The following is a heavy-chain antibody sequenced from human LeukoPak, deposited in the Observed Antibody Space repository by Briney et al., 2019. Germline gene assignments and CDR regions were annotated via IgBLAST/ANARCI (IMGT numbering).Heavy chain of an antibody. Sequence: GGSLRLSCAASGFTFSSYAMSWVRQAPGKGLEWVSAISGSGGSTYYADSVKGRFTISRDNSKNTLYLQMNSLRAEGTAVYYCANRDEDGYNLGPIYWGQGTLVTVSS. V-gene: IGHV3-23*01. CDR2: ISGSGGST. J-gene: IGHJ4*02. CDR3: ANRDEDGYNLGPIY. D-gene: IGHD5-24*01. CDR1: GFTFSSYA.